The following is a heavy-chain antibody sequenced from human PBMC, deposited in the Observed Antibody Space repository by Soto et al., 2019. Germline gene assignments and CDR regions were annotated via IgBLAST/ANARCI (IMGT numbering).Heavy chain of an antibody. J-gene: IGHJ4*02. D-gene: IGHD6-19*01. Sequence: QVQLVQSGGEVKKPGASVKVSCKASGYSFISYGISWVRQAPGQGHEWMGWISAYNGNTKYAHKLQGRVTMTTNTSTSTAYMELRSLRSDDTAVDYCARDQWTLDHSRGWYGDWGQGTLVTVSS. V-gene: IGHV1-18*04. CDR2: ISAYNGNT. CDR1: GYSFISYG. CDR3: ARDQWTLDHSRGWYGD.